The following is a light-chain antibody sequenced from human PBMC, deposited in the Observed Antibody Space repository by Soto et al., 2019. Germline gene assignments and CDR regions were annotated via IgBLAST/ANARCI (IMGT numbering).Light chain of an antibody. CDR2: GAS. CDR1: QRISTY. V-gene: IGKV1-39*01. J-gene: IGKJ1*01. CDR3: QQAYSTPWT. Sequence: DIQMTQSPSSLSASVGDRVTITCRASQRISTYLTWFQQKPGKAPKVLIYGASSLQSGVPSRFSGSGSGTDFTLIISSLQPEDFATYFCQQAYSTPWTFGQGTKVDIK.